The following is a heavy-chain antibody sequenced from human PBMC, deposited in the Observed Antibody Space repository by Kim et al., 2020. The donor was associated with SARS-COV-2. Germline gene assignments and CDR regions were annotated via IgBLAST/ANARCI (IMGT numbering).Heavy chain of an antibody. D-gene: IGHD5-18*01. CDR3: TTHRPTAMDSYYYYYYGMDV. CDR2: IKSKTDGGTT. CDR1: GFTFSNAW. V-gene: IGHV3-15*01. J-gene: IGHJ6*02. Sequence: GGSLRLSCAASGFTFSNAWMSWVRQAPGKGLEWVGRIKSKTDGGTTDYAAPVKGRFTISRDDSKNTLYLQMNSLKTEDTAVYYCTTHRPTAMDSYYYYYYGMDVWGQGTTVTVSS.